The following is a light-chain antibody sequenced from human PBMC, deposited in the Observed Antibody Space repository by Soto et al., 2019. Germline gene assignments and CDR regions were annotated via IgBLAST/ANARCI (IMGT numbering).Light chain of an antibody. Sequence: EIVMTQSAATLSVSPVERATLSCRASQSVSNNLVWYQQKPGHAPRLLMYGSSIRATGIPARFSGSGSGTEFTLTISSLQSEDFAVYYCQQHNNWPPITFGQGTRLEI. J-gene: IGKJ5*01. CDR1: QSVSNN. CDR3: QQHNNWPPIT. CDR2: GSS. V-gene: IGKV3-15*01.